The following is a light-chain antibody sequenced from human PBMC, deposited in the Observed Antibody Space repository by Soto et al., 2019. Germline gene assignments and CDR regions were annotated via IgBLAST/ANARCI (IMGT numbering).Light chain of an antibody. J-gene: IGKJ1*01. V-gene: IGKV1-5*01. CDR1: QTISRW. Sequence: DIQMTRSPSTLSASVGDTVTITCRASQTISRWLAWYQQKPGKAPRLLIYTASTLGSGVPSRFSGSGSGTDFTLSIIRLEPEDFAVYYCQQYDISPWTFGQGTKVDIK. CDR3: QQYDISPWT. CDR2: TAS.